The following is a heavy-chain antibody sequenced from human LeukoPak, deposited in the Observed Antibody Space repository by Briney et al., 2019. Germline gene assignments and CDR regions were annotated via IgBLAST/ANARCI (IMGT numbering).Heavy chain of an antibody. CDR2: IYPGDSDT. V-gene: IGHV5-51*01. D-gene: IGHD3-10*01. CDR1: GYSFTSYW. J-gene: IGHJ3*02. Sequence: GESLKISCKGSGYSFTSYWHGWVRQLPGKGLEWMGIIYPGDSDTRYSPSFQGQVTISADKSISTAYLQWSSLKASDTAMYYCARLILLWFGELDAFDIWGQGTMVTVSS. CDR3: ARLILLWFGELDAFDI.